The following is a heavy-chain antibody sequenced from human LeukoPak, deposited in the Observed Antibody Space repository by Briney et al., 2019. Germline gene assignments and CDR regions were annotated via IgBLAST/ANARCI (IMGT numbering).Heavy chain of an antibody. V-gene: IGHV4-34*01. CDR2: INHSGST. Sequence: SSETLSLTCAVYGGSFSGYYWSWIRQPPGKGLEWIGEINHSGSTNYNPSLKSRVTISVDTSKNQSSLKLSSVTAADTAVYYCARGSRWLQFDYWGQGTLVTVSS. CDR1: GGSFSGYY. CDR3: ARGSRWLQFDY. J-gene: IGHJ4*02. D-gene: IGHD5-24*01.